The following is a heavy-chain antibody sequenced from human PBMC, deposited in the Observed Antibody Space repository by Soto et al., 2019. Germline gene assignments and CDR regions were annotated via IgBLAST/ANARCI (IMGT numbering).Heavy chain of an antibody. CDR3: PTVPNYGDYLSTY. Sequence: PGGSLRLSCAASGFTFSNVWMNWVRQAPGKGLEWVGRIKSKTDGGTTDYAAPVKGRFTISRDDSKNTLYLQINSLKTEDTAVYYCPTVPNYGDYLSTYWGQGTLVTVSS. V-gene: IGHV3-15*07. CDR2: IKSKTDGGTT. CDR1: GFTFSNVW. J-gene: IGHJ4*02. D-gene: IGHD4-17*01.